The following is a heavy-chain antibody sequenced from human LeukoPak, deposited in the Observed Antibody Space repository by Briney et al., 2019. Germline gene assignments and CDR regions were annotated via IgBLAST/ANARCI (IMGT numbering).Heavy chain of an antibody. J-gene: IGHJ5*02. CDR1: GGSISGYY. D-gene: IGHD6-25*01. CDR3: VRQRISGGWFDP. V-gene: IGHV4-59*01. Sequence: PSETLSLTCTVSGGSISGYYWSWIRQPPGKGLEWIGYIYYSGSTNYNPSLKSRVTISVDTSKNQFSLKVSSVTAADTAVYYCVRQRISGGWFDPWGQGTLVTVSS. CDR2: IYYSGST.